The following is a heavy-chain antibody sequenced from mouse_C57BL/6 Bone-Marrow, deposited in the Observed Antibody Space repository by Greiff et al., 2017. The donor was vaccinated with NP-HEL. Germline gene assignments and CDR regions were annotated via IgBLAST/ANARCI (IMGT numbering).Heavy chain of an antibody. Sequence: VQLQQPGTELVKPGASVKLSCKASGYTFTSYWMHWVKQRPGQGLEWIGNINPSNGGTNYNEKFKSKATLTVDKSSSTAYMQLSSLTSEDSAVYYGARKPLYYSNWYFGVWGTGTTVTVSS. D-gene: IGHD2-5*01. CDR2: INPSNGGT. J-gene: IGHJ1*03. CDR1: GYTFTSYW. CDR3: ARKPLYYSNWYFGV. V-gene: IGHV1-53*01.